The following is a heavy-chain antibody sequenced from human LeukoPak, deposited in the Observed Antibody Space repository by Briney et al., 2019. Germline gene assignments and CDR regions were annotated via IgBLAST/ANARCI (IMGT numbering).Heavy chain of an antibody. V-gene: IGHV4-4*07. Sequence: TSDTLSLTCTVSGGAISGYYWSWIRQPAGKGLEWLGRVYSSGSTKYNPSLESRVTMSVDTSKNQFSLKLNFVTAADTAVYYCARGGFLDPFDPWGQGTLVTVSS. CDR2: VYSSGST. J-gene: IGHJ5*02. CDR1: GGAISGYY. CDR3: ARGGFLDPFDP. D-gene: IGHD1-1*01.